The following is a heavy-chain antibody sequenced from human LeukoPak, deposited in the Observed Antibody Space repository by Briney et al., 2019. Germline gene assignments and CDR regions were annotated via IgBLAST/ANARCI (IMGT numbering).Heavy chain of an antibody. V-gene: IGHV4-39*01. D-gene: IGHD1-1*01. J-gene: IGHJ4*02. CDR1: GGSISSSIYY. CDR3: ARLFNWSPQG. CDR2: IHYSGST. Sequence: SETLSLTCTVSGGSISSSIYYWGWIRQPPGKGLEWIGTIHYSGSTYYNPSLKSRVTISVDSSKNQFSLKLSSVTASDTAVYYCARLFNWSPQGWGQGTLVTVSS.